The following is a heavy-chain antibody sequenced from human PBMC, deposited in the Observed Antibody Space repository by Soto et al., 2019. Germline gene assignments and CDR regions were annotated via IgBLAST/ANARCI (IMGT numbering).Heavy chain of an antibody. CDR3: ASSLRDYSSGLYAFDI. J-gene: IGHJ3*02. CDR1: GGSISSSYW. D-gene: IGHD6-19*01. Sequence: SETLSLTCAVSGGSISSSYWWNWVRQPPGKGLEWIGKIYHSGSTNYNPSLKNRVTISVDKSNNQFSLRLSSVTAEDTAVYYCASSLRDYSSGLYAFDIWGQGTMVTVSS. V-gene: IGHV4-4*02. CDR2: IYHSGST.